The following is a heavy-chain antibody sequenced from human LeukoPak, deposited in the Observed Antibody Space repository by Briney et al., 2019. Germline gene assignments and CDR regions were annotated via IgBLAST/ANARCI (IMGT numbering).Heavy chain of an antibody. Sequence: PSQTLSLTCTVSGGSISSGGYYWSWIRQHPGKGLEWIGYIYYSGSTYYNPSLKSRVTISVDTSKNQFSLKLSSVTAADTAVYYCARDLYYYDSSGYGGNRYFDYWGQGTLVTVSS. D-gene: IGHD3-22*01. V-gene: IGHV4-31*03. CDR1: GGSISSGGYY. CDR3: ARDLYYYDSSGYGGNRYFDY. J-gene: IGHJ4*02. CDR2: IYYSGST.